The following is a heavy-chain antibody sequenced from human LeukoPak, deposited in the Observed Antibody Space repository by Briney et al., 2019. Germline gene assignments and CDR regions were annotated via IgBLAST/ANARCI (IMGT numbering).Heavy chain of an antibody. D-gene: IGHD3-10*01. J-gene: IGHJ4*02. Sequence: PGGSLRLSCAASGFTFSGDYMSWIRQAPGKGLEWVSCISSVGSSTVYADSVKGRFTISRDNAKNSLFLQMNSLRAEDTAVYYCARARGAGPGAHFDYWGQGTPVIVSS. CDR3: ARARGAGPGAHFDY. CDR1: GFTFSGDY. CDR2: ISSVGSST. V-gene: IGHV3-11*01.